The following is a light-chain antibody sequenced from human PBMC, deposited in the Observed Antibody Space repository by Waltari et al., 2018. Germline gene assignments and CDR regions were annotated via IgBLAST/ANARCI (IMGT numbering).Light chain of an antibody. CDR3: QHYLRLPAT. CDR2: HTS. Sequence: IVLTPSPGTLSLSPGEKATLSCRASQSVNIYLAWYQQKPGQAPRLLIYHTSTRAAGIPDRFSGSGSGTDFSLTISRLEPEDFAVYYCQHYLRLPATFGQGTTVEI. J-gene: IGKJ1*01. CDR1: QSVNIY. V-gene: IGKV3-20*01.